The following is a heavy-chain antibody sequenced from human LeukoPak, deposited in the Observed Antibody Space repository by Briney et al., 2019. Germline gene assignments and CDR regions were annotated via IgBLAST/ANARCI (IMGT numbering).Heavy chain of an antibody. CDR3: ARDQGGSYREFDY. CDR1: GFTFSGYS. Sequence: GGSLRLSCAASGFTFSGYSMNWVRQAPGKGLEWVSSISSSSSYIYYADSVKGRFTISRDNAKNSLYLQMNSLRAEDTAVYYCARDQGGSYREFDYWGQGTLVTVSS. CDR2: ISSSSSYI. J-gene: IGHJ4*02. D-gene: IGHD1-26*01. V-gene: IGHV3-21*01.